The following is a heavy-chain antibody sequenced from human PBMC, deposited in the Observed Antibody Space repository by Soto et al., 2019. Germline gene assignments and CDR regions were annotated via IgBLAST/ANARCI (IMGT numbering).Heavy chain of an antibody. D-gene: IGHD3-10*01. J-gene: IGHJ4*02. CDR3: TRGPRPISTGTGAY. V-gene: IGHV3-9*01. Sequence: GGSLRLSCAVSGFTFDDNAMHWVRQAPEKGLEWVSGINWKSDIGYADSVKGRFTISRDNVNDTLYLQMNNLRAEDSGLYYCTRGPRPISTGTGAYWGQGTQVTVS. CDR2: INWKSDI. CDR1: GFTFDDNA.